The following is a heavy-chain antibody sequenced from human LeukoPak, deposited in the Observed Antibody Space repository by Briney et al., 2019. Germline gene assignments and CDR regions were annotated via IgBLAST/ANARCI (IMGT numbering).Heavy chain of an antibody. V-gene: IGHV3-23*01. CDR1: GFTFSSFA. J-gene: IGHJ3*02. D-gene: IGHD2-2*01. CDR3: AKVPGGSSTSPPMDAFDI. CDR2: ITDSGDTT. Sequence: GGSLRLSCAASGFTFSSFAMTWVRQAPGKGLEWVSTITDSGDTTYSADSVKGRFTISRDNSKNTLHLQMNSLRAEDTAVYYRAKVPGGSSTSPPMDAFDIWGQGTMVTVSS.